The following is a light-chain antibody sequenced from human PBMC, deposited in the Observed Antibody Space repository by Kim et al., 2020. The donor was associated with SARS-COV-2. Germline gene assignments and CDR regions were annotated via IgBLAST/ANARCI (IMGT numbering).Light chain of an antibody. Sequence: IQMTQSPSSLSASVGDRITITCRASQSIGTKLNWYQQKPGKAPKILIYFASSLQGGVPSRFSGSRSGTDFTLTISSLQPEDFATYYCQQSVKIPYSFGQGTKLEIK. CDR1: QSIGTK. V-gene: IGKV1-39*01. CDR3: QQSVKIPYS. J-gene: IGKJ2*03. CDR2: FAS.